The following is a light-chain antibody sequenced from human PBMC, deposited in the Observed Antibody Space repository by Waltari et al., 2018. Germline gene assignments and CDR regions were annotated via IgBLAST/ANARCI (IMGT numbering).Light chain of an antibody. CDR1: RGVSTY. CDR3: QQYHTYPWT. V-gene: IGKV1-8*01. Sequence: AIRMTQSPASLSASTGDRVTISCRASRGVSTYLAWYQQKPRKAPSLLIYASSTLESGVPSKFSGSGSGTDFTLTISCLQSEDFATYYCQQYHTYPWTFG. CDR2: ASS. J-gene: IGKJ1*01.